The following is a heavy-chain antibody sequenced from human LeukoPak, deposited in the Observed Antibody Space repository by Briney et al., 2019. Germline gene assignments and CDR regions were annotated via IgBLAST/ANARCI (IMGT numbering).Heavy chain of an antibody. Sequence: SETLSLTCTVSGGSISTYYWNWIRQPPGKGLEWIGYIYHSGSTNYNPSLQSRVTISVDTSKNQFSLKLSSVTAADTAVYYCARGGSSSWYGTNWFDPWGQGTLVTVSS. D-gene: IGHD6-13*01. CDR2: IYHSGST. CDR3: ARGGSSSWYGTNWFDP. V-gene: IGHV4-59*12. J-gene: IGHJ5*02. CDR1: GGSISTYY.